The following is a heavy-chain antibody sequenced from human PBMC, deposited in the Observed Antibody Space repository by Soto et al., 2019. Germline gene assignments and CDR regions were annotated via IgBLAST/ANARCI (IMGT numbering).Heavy chain of an antibody. V-gene: IGHV4-59*01. J-gene: IGHJ6*01. CDR1: GGSITNYY. D-gene: IGHD3-10*01. CDR3: ARPGFEPLHGLVDV. Sequence: QVQLHESGPGRVKPSETRALTCTGFGGSITNYYCSWFRHPPGKGLEWIGYIQYNGYSAYNPSLKRRVTISMDTSSIQSYLKVEPVTATDTPVYYCARPGFEPLHGLVDVCGQETTVIV. CDR2: IQYNGYS.